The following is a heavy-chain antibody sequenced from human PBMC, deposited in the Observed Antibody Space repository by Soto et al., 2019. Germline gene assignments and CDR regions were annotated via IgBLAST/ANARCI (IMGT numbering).Heavy chain of an antibody. CDR1: GYSFTSLD. V-gene: IGHV1-8*01. Sequence: QVQLVQSGAEVREPGASVKVSCKASGYSFTSLDINWVRQTAGQGLEWMGWMEPSTGRTGYAQKFQGRVTMTRDTSINTAYMELTTLTSDDTACYYGARGVSAGVDYWGQVTLVTVSS. J-gene: IGHJ4*02. D-gene: IGHD1-26*01. CDR3: ARGVSAGVDY. CDR2: MEPSTGRT.